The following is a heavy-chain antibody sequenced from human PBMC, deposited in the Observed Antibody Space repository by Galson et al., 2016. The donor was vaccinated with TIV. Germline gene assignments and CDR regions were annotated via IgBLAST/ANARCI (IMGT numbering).Heavy chain of an antibody. CDR2: VNWHGNSV. V-gene: IGHV3-9*01. D-gene: IGHD5-18*01. J-gene: IGHJ6*02. CDR3: AKGRAADASMDYYFYHGMDV. Sequence: SLRLSCAASGFTFDDYAMHWVRQRPGKGLEWVSSVNWHGNSVVYADSVKGRFAMSRDNAKTSLYLQMNSLRPEDTALYYCAKGRAADASMDYYFYHGMDVWGHGTAVTVSS. CDR1: GFTFDDYA.